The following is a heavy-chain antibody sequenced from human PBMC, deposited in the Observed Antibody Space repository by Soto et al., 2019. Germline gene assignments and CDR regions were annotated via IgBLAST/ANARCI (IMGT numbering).Heavy chain of an antibody. D-gene: IGHD1-26*01. J-gene: IGHJ4*02. CDR1: GYTFTSYY. Sequence: ASVKVSCKASGYTFTSYYMHWVRQAPGQGLEWKGKINPSGGSTSYAQKFQGRVTMTRDTFTSTVYMELSSLRSEDTAVYYCARDHGPIVGATSFDYWGQGTLVTVPQ. CDR3: ARDHGPIVGATSFDY. CDR2: INPSGGST. V-gene: IGHV1-46*01.